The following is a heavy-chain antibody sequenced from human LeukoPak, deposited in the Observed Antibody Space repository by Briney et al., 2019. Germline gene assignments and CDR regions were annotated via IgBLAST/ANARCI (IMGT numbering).Heavy chain of an antibody. J-gene: IGHJ4*02. V-gene: IGHV4-34*01. D-gene: IGHD3-22*01. CDR3: AREPNYYDSSGYYRCFDY. Sequence: SETLSLTCAVYGGSFSGYYWSWIRQPPGKGLEWIGEINHSGSTNYNPSLKGRVTISVDTSKNQFSLKLSSVAAADTAVYYCAREPNYYDSSGYYRCFDYWGQGTLVTVSS. CDR1: GGSFSGYY. CDR2: INHSGST.